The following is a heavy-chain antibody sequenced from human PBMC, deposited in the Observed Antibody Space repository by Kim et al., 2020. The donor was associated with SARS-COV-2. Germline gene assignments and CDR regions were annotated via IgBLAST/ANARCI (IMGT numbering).Heavy chain of an antibody. J-gene: IGHJ6*02. CDR1: GYMFTGYV. Sequence: ASVKVSCKTSGYMFTGYVINWVRQAPGQGLEWLGRIDAKTGNPTYAQGLTGRFVFSLETSVRTTYLQISNLKAEDTAVYYCAGKIGYYYAVDVWGQGTTVIVSS. V-gene: IGHV7-4-1*02. CDR3: AGKIGYYYAVDV. CDR2: IDAKTGNP.